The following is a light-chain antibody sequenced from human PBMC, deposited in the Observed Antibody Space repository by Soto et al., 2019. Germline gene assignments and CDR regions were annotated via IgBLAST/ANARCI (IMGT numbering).Light chain of an antibody. CDR2: DVS. CDR1: SSDVGAYNY. J-gene: IGLJ1*01. Sequence: QSALTQPASVSGSPGQSITISCTGTSSDVGAYNYVSWYQQHPGKAPKLIIYDVSNRPSGVSNRFSGSKSVNTASLTISGLQAEDEADYYCSSYTSSSTPGVVGTGTKLT. V-gene: IGLV2-14*01. CDR3: SSYTSSSTPGV.